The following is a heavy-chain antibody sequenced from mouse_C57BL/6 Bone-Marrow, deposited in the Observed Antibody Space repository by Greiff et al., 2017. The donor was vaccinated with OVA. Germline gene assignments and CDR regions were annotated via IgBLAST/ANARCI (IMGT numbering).Heavy chain of an antibody. D-gene: IGHD3-2*02. Sequence: EVKLVESGAELVRPGASVKLSCTASGFNIKDDYMHWVKQRPEQGLEWIGWIDPENGDTEYASKFQGKATITADTSSNTAYLQLSSLTSEDTAVYYCTTELRLRWFAYWGQGTLVTVSA. V-gene: IGHV14-4*01. CDR1: GFNIKDDY. CDR3: TTELRLRWFAY. CDR2: IDPENGDT. J-gene: IGHJ3*01.